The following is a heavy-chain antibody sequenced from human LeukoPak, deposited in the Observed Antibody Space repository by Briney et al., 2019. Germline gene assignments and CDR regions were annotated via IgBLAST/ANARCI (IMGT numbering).Heavy chain of an antibody. J-gene: IGHJ4*02. Sequence: ASVKVSCKASGYTFTGYYMHWVRQAPGQGLEWMGWINPNSGGTNYAQKFQGRVTITADESTSTAYMELSSLRSEDTAVYYCARARMATITGASSFDYWGQGTLVTVSS. V-gene: IGHV1-2*02. CDR3: ARARMATITGASSFDY. D-gene: IGHD5-24*01. CDR1: GYTFTGYY. CDR2: INPNSGGT.